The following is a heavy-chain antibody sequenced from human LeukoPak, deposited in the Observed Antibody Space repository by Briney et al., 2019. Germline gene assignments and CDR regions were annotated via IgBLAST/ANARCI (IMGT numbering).Heavy chain of an antibody. J-gene: IGHJ4*02. CDR3: ASGVRGVITNDY. CDR2: ISSSSSYI. V-gene: IGHV3-21*01. D-gene: IGHD3-10*02. CDR1: GFTFGDYA. Sequence: GGSLRLSCTASGFTFGDYAMNWVRQAPGKGLEWVSSISSSSSYIYYADSVKGRFTISRDNAKNSLYLQMNSLRAEDTAVYYCASGVRGVITNDYWGQGTLVTVSS.